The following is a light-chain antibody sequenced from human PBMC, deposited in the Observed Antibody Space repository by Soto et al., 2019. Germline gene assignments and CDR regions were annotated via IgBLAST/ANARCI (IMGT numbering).Light chain of an antibody. CDR3: QQYEDLPLT. J-gene: IGKJ4*01. V-gene: IGKV1-33*01. CDR2: DAS. Sequence: DIQMTQSPSSLSASVGDRVTITCQASQDISKFLNWYQLKPGKAPRLLIFDASSVETGVPSRFSGSGSGTHFNFTIDSLQAEDLATYYCQQYEDLPLTFGGGTTVEI. CDR1: QDISKF.